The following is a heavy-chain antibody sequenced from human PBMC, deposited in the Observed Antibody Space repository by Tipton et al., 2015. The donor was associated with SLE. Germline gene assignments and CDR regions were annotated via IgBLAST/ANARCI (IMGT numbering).Heavy chain of an antibody. CDR2: INPNSGGT. J-gene: IGHJ5*02. D-gene: IGHD3-3*01. CDR1: GYTFTGYY. CDR3: ARGGLRVAYYDFWSESNWFDP. Sequence: QLVQSGAEVKKPGASVKVSCKASGYTFTGYYMHWVRQAPGQGFEWMGWINPNSGGTNYAQKFQGRVTMTTDTSTSTAYMELRSLRSDDTAVYYCARGGLRVAYYDFWSESNWFDPWGQGILVTVSS. V-gene: IGHV1-2*02.